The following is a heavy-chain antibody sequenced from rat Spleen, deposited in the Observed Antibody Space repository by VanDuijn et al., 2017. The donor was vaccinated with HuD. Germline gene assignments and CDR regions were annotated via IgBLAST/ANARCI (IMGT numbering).Heavy chain of an antibody. CDR1: GFTFSDYN. V-gene: IGHV5-7*01. J-gene: IGHJ3*01. Sequence: EVQLVESEGGLVQPGRSLKLSCAASGFTFSDYNMAWVRQAPKKGLEWVATISYDGSNTYYRDSVKGRFTISRDNAKSTLYLQMDSLRSEDTATYYCARPDYGYPFAYWGQGTLVTVSS. CDR2: ISYDGSNT. D-gene: IGHD1-7*01. CDR3: ARPDYGYPFAY.